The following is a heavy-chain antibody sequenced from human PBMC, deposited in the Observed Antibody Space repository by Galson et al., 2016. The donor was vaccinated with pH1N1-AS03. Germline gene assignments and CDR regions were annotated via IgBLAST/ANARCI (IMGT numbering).Heavy chain of an antibody. CDR1: GHNFTNYA. D-gene: IGHD3-3*01. CDR2: INVGSGNT. Sequence: SVKVSCKASGHNFTNYAIHWVRQAPGQRLERMEWINVGSGNTKYSQKFQGRVTMTRDTSASTAYMELSSLTSDDTSVYYCARGFLEAVIDYWGQGSLVTVSS. J-gene: IGHJ4*02. V-gene: IGHV1-3*01. CDR3: ARGFLEAVIDY.